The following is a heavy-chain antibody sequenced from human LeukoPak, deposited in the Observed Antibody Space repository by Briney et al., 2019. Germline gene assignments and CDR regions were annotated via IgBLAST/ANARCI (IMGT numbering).Heavy chain of an antibody. CDR3: ARDDLDDYGDYNPDY. CDR2: ISYDGSNK. J-gene: IGHJ4*02. Sequence: SGGSLRLSCAASGFTFSSYEMNWVRQAPGKGLEWVAVISYDGSNKYYADSVKGRFTISRDNSKNTLYLQMNSLRAEDTAVYYCARDDLDDYGDYNPDYWGQGTLVTVSS. V-gene: IGHV3-30-3*01. D-gene: IGHD4-17*01. CDR1: GFTFSSYE.